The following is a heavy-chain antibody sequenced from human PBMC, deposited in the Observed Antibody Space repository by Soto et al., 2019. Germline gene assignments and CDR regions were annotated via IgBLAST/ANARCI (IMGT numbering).Heavy chain of an antibody. Sequence: QVQLVESGGGLVKPGGSLRLSCATSGFTFSDYYMSLIRQAPGKGLEWVSYIVTRGNTKYYADSVRGRFTISRDNAKHSLYLQMNSLRAYDTAVYYCARDGTEYYGEYYDYWGQGIPVTVSS. J-gene: IGHJ4*02. CDR1: GFTFSDYY. CDR2: IVTRGNTK. CDR3: ARDGTEYYGEYYDY. D-gene: IGHD4-17*01. V-gene: IGHV3-11*01.